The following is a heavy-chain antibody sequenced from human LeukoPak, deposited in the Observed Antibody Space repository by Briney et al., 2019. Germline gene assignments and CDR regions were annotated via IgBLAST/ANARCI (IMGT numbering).Heavy chain of an antibody. D-gene: IGHD3-10*01. Sequence: ASVKVSCKASGYTFSGTGWYLYWLRQAPGQGLECMGWIYPNNGDTAYAQKFQGRVAMTRDTSISTAYMELRSLRPDDTAVYYCARDGPAQMVDFDYWGQGTQVTVSS. CDR3: ARDGPAQMVDFDY. J-gene: IGHJ4*02. V-gene: IGHV1-2*02. CDR2: IYPNNGDT. CDR1: GYTFSGTGWY.